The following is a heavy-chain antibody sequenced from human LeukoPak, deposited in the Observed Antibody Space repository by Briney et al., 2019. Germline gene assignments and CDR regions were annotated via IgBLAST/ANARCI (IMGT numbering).Heavy chain of an antibody. J-gene: IGHJ3*01. V-gene: IGHV4-59*12. CDR3: TRDNPLAGGAPGASDV. CDR2: IYYSGST. CDR1: GGSISSYY. D-gene: IGHD1-14*01. Sequence: SETLSLTCTVSGGSISSYYWSWIRQPPGKGLEWIGYIYYSGSTNYNPSLKSRVTISVDTSKNQFSLKLSSVTPEDSAVYFCTRDNPLAGGAPGASDVWGQGTMVTVSS.